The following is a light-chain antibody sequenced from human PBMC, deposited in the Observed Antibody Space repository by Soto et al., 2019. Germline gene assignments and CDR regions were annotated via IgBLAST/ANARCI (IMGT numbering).Light chain of an antibody. J-gene: IGKJ1*01. CDR2: GAS. Sequence: EIVMTQSPATLSVSPGERATLSSRASQSVSSNLAWYQPKPGQAPRLLIYGASTRATGIPARFSGSGSGTEFTLTISSLQSEDFAVYYCQQYTNWPWTFGQGTKVEIK. V-gene: IGKV3-15*01. CDR3: QQYTNWPWT. CDR1: QSVSSN.